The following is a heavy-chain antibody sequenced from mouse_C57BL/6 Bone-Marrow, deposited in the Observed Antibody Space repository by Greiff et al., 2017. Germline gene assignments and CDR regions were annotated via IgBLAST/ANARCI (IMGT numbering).Heavy chain of an antibody. CDR1: GYTFTSYW. D-gene: IGHD2-5*01. CDR2: IHPNSGST. Sequence: VQLQQPGAELVKPGASVKLSCKASGYTFTSYWMHWVKQRPGQGLEWIGMIHPNSGSTNYNEKFKSKATLTVDKSSSTAYMQLSSLTSEDSAVYYCARRRYGIVTTWGYWGQGTTLTVSS. V-gene: IGHV1-64*01. J-gene: IGHJ2*01. CDR3: ARRRYGIVTTWGY.